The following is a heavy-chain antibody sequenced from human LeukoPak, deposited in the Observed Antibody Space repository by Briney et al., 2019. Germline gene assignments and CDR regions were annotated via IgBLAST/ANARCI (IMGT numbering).Heavy chain of an antibody. CDR2: IGSSGTTI. V-gene: IGHV3-48*01. J-gene: IGHJ4*02. Sequence: GGSLRLSCAASGFTFTIFGLNWVRQAPGKGLEWVSYIGSSGTTIYYADSVKGRFTISRDNANNSLYLQMNNLRAEDTAVYYCARDGGSSPADYWGQGTLVTVSS. CDR3: ARDGGSSPADY. D-gene: IGHD2-15*01. CDR1: GFTFTIFG.